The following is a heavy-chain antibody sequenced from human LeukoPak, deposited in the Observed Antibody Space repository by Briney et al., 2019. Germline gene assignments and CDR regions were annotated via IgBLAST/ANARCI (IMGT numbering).Heavy chain of an antibody. D-gene: IGHD3-3*01. V-gene: IGHV3-11*04. CDR3: ARVTYYDFWSGYRFDP. J-gene: IGHJ5*02. CDR2: ISSSGSTI. CDR1: GGSFSDYY. Sequence: LSLTCAVYGGSFSDYYMSWIRQAPGKGLEWVSYISSSGSTIYYADSVKGRFTISRDNAKNSLYLQMNSLRAEDTAVYYCARVTYYDFWSGYRFDPWGQGTLVTVSS.